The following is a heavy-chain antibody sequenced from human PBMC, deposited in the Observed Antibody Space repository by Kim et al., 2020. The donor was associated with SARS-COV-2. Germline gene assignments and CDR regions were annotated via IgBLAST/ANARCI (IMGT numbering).Heavy chain of an antibody. V-gene: IGHV4-59*08. CDR1: GGSISSYY. CDR2: IYYSGST. Sequence: SETLSLTCTVSGGSISSYYWSWIRQPPGKGLEWIGYIYYSGSTNYNPSLKSRVTISVDTSKNQFSLKLSSVTAADTAVYYCARLISGQGDYWGQGTLVTVSS. CDR3: ARLISGQGDY. D-gene: IGHD2-15*01. J-gene: IGHJ4*02.